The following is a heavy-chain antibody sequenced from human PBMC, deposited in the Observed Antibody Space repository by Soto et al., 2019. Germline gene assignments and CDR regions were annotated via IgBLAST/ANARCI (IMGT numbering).Heavy chain of an antibody. CDR2: INPNSGGT. J-gene: IGHJ4*02. D-gene: IGHD3-9*01. V-gene: IGHV1-2*02. CDR3: ARDSPHYDILTVFAFSGAGDY. Sequence: ASVKVSCKASGYTFTGYYMHWVRQAPGQGLEWMGWINPNSGGTNYAQKFQGRVTMTRDTSISTAYMELSRLRSDDTAVYYCARDSPHYDILTVFAFSGAGDYWGQGTLVTVSS. CDR1: GYTFTGYY.